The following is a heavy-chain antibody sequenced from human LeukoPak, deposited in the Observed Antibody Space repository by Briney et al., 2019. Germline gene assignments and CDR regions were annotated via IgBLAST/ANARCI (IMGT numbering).Heavy chain of an antibody. CDR1: GYTLSSYG. V-gene: IGHV1-18*01. CDR3: ASYRSDSSGYIFDY. CDR2: ISAYNGNT. D-gene: IGHD3-22*01. Sequence: ASVKVSCKASGYTLSSYGISWVRQAPGQGLEWMGWISAYNGNTNYAQKLQGRVTMTTDTSTNTAYMGLRSLRSDDTAVYYCASYRSDSSGYIFDYWGQGTLVTVSS. J-gene: IGHJ4*02.